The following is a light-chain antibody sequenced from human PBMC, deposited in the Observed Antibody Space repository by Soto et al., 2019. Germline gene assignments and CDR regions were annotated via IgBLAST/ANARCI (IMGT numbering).Light chain of an antibody. J-gene: IGLJ1*01. CDR2: EVT. CDR3: SSYTSSNTLV. V-gene: IGLV2-14*01. CDR1: SSDIGGYNY. Sequence: QSVLTQPASVSGSPGQSITISCTGGSSDIGGYNYVSWFQQHPGKVPKLMIYEVTNRPSGVSNRFSGSKSGSTASLTISGLQAEDEADYYCSSYTSSNTLVFGTGTKLIVL.